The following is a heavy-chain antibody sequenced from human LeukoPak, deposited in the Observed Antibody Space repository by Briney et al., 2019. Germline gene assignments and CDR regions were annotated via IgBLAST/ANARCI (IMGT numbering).Heavy chain of an antibody. D-gene: IGHD7-27*01. Sequence: KPSETLSLTCTVFGGPITTYYWSWIRQPPGKGLEGIAYIYYTGSTNYDPSLKSRVAISVDTSKNQVSMKLSSVTAADTAVYYCARHYSITGGRLSGYWLDPWGQGTLVTVSS. CDR1: GGPITTYY. CDR2: IYYTGST. V-gene: IGHV4-59*08. CDR3: ARHYSITGGRLSGYWLDP. J-gene: IGHJ5*02.